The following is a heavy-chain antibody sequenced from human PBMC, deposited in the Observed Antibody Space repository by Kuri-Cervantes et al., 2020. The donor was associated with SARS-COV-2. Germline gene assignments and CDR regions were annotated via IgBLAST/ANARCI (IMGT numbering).Heavy chain of an antibody. CDR1: GGSFSNFH. D-gene: IGHD3-3*01. Sequence: SETLSLTCGVYGGSFSNFHWNWVRQPPGKGLEWIGEINHGGGTNYNPSLMSRVTISVDTSKNQFSLKLRPVTAADTAVYYCARGVRFLDPKYYYFYYYMDVWGKGTTVTVSS. CDR2: INHGGGT. V-gene: IGHV4-34*01. J-gene: IGHJ6*03. CDR3: ARGVRFLDPKYYYFYYYMDV.